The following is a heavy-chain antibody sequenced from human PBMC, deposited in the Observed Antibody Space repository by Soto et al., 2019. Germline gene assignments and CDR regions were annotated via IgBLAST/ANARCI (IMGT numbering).Heavy chain of an antibody. CDR3: AREPYSSSSFFFDY. CDR1: GYSFTAYF. J-gene: IGHJ4*02. Sequence: ASVKVSCKASGYSFTAYFMHWVRQAPGQGLEWMGIIHPKGGSANYAQKFQDRIALTWDTSTSTVYMELSSLRSDDTAVYYCAREPYSSSSFFFDYWGQGTPVTVSS. CDR2: IHPKGGSA. V-gene: IGHV1-46*01. D-gene: IGHD6-6*01.